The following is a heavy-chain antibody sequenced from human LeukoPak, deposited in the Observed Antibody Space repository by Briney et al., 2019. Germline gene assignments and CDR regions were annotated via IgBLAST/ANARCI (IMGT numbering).Heavy chain of an antibody. V-gene: IGHV3-74*01. Sequence: PGGSLRLSCAASGFTFSSYWMHWVRQAPGKGLVWVSRINSDGSSTSYADSVKGRFTISRDNAKNTLYLQVNSLRAEDTAVYYCARGIAVAGGRVDYWGQGTLVTVSS. CDR3: ARGIAVAGGRVDY. CDR1: GFTFSSYW. CDR2: INSDGSST. J-gene: IGHJ4*02. D-gene: IGHD6-19*01.